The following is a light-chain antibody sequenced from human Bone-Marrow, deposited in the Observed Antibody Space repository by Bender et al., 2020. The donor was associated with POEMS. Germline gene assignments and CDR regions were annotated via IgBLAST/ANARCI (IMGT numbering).Light chain of an antibody. V-gene: IGLV1-44*01. J-gene: IGLJ2*01. CDR3: ASYLHTHSDVA. Sequence: QSVLTQPPSASGTPGQRVTIYCSGSKYNIGSNTVNWYQQFPGTAPKVVMYSDDERPSGVPARFSGSKSGTSASLAIIGLQSEDEADYYCASYLHTHSDVAFGGGTRLTV. CDR1: KYNIGSNT. CDR2: SDD.